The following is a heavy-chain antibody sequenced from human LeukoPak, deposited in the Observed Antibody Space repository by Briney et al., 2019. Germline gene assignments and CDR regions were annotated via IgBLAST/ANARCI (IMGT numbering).Heavy chain of an antibody. J-gene: IGHJ4*02. CDR3: ARAQSAASLRYYDFWSGYYKAIYFDY. D-gene: IGHD3-3*01. V-gene: IGHV4-34*01. CDR1: GGSFSGYY. CDR2: INHSGST. Sequence: SETLSLTCAVYGGSFSGYYWSWIRQPPGKGLEWIGEINHSGSTNYNPSLKSRVTISVDTSKNQFSLKLSSVTAADTAVYYCARAQSAASLRYYDFWSGYYKAIYFDYWGQGTLVTVSS.